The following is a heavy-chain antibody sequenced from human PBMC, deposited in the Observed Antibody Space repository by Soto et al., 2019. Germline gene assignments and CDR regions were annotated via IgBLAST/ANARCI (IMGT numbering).Heavy chain of an antibody. CDR2: IYYSGST. J-gene: IGHJ4*02. D-gene: IGHD3-22*01. V-gene: IGHV4-39*01. CDR3: ARHGGYYYDSSGYSTPYYFDY. Sequence: QLQLQESGPGLVKPSETLSLTCTVSGGSISSSSYYWGWIRQPPGKGLEWIGSIYYSGSTYYNPSLQSRVTISVDTSKNQFSLKLSSVTAADTAVYYCARHGGYYYDSSGYSTPYYFDYWGQGTLVTVSS. CDR1: GGSISSSSYY.